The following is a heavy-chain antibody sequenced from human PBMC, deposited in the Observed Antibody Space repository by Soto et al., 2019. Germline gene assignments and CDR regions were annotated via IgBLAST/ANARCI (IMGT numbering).Heavy chain of an antibody. CDR3: TTAGSSDYYYYYYMDV. CDR1: GFTFSNAW. Sequence: GGSLRLSCAASGFTFSNAWMSWVRQAPGKGLEWVGRIKSKTDGGTTDYAAPVKGIFTISRDDSKNTLYLQMNSLKTEDTAVYYCTTAGSSDYYYYYYMDVWGKGTTVTVSS. V-gene: IGHV3-15*01. J-gene: IGHJ6*03. CDR2: IKSKTDGGTT. D-gene: IGHD6-6*01.